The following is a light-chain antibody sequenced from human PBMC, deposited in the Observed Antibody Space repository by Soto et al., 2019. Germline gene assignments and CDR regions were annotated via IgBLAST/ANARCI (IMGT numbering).Light chain of an antibody. CDR3: QQSYSTPT. Sequence: DIQMTQSPSSLSASVGDRVTITCRTSQSVSIYVNWYQQKPGKAPILLIYASSSLQSGVPSRFSGSGSGTDFTLPISSLEPEDFATYYCQQSYSTPTFGQGTKVDIK. V-gene: IGKV1-39*01. CDR1: QSVSIY. J-gene: IGKJ2*01. CDR2: ASS.